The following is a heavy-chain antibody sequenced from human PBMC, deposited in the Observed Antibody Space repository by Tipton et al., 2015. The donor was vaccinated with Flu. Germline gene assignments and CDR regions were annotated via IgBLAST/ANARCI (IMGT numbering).Heavy chain of an antibody. V-gene: IGHV3-7*01. D-gene: IGHD6-19*01. CDR1: GFTLSSYW. CDR2: IKKGGSET. CDR3: AREGKDSRGWDDAFDI. Sequence: GSLRLSCAASGFTLSSYWMSWVRQAPGKGLEWVANIKKGGSETYYVDSVKGRFTISRDNAKNSLYLQMNSLRAEDTAVYYCAREGKDSRGWDDAFDIWGQGTMVTVS. J-gene: IGHJ3*02.